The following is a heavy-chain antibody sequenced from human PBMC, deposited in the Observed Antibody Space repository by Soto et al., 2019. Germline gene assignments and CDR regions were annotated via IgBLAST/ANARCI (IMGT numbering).Heavy chain of an antibody. CDR3: ARGVLLWFGRPGLDAFDI. CDR1: GGSFSGYY. V-gene: IGHV4-34*01. J-gene: IGHJ3*02. Sequence: KPSETLSLTCAVYGGSFSGYYWSWIRQPPGKGLEWIGEINHSGSTNYNPSLKSRVTISVDTSKNQFSLKLSSVTAADTAVYYCARGVLLWFGRPGLDAFDIWGQGTMVTVSS. CDR2: INHSGST. D-gene: IGHD3-10*01.